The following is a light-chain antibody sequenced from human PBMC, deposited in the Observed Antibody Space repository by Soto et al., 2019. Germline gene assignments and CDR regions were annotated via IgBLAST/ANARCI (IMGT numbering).Light chain of an antibody. CDR2: GAS. CDR3: QQYATSPLT. Sequence: EIVLTQSPGTLSLSPGERATLSCRASQSVSSTYLAWYQQKPGQAPRLLMYGASSRATGIPDRFSVSASGTDFTLTVSRLEPEDFALYVCQQYATSPLTFGGGTNVEIK. CDR1: QSVSSTY. J-gene: IGKJ4*01. V-gene: IGKV3-20*01.